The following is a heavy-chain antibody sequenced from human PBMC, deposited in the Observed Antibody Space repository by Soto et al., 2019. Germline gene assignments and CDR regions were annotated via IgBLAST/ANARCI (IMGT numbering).Heavy chain of an antibody. D-gene: IGHD4-17*01. CDR2: ISYNGSNK. J-gene: IGHJ6*02. Sequence: QVQLVASGGGVVQPGRSLRLSCAASGFTFSSYGMHWVRQAPGKGLEWVAVISYNGSNKYHAESVKGRFTISRDNSKNSLYLQMNSLRAEDTAVYYCAKGGSLDGDYSYYYGMDVWGQGTTVTVSS. V-gene: IGHV3-30*18. CDR1: GFTFSSYG. CDR3: AKGGSLDGDYSYYYGMDV.